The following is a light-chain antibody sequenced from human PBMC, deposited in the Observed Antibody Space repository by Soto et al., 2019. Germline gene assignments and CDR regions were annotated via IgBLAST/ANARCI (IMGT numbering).Light chain of an antibody. V-gene: IGKV3-20*01. J-gene: IGKJ4*01. CDR2: GAS. Sequence: EIVLTQSPGTLSLSPGERATLSCRASQSVSSRSLAWYQQKPGQAPRLLIYGASNRATGIPDRSSGSGSGTDFTLTISRLEPEDFAMYYCQQFGTSRLTFGGGTKVDIK. CDR1: QSVSSRS. CDR3: QQFGTSRLT.